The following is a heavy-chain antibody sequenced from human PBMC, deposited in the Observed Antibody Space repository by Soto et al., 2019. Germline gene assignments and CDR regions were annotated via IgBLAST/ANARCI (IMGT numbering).Heavy chain of an antibody. V-gene: IGHV3-30*18. CDR2: ISYDGNNK. CDR3: VKGDLDTAVVNSPDAFDF. CDR1: GFIFSDFG. J-gene: IGHJ3*01. D-gene: IGHD5-18*01. Sequence: QVNLVESGGGVVQPGRSLRLSCEASGFIFSDFGMHWVRQAPGKGLEWVAVISYDGNNKYYAQSVKGRFTISRDNSKNTLFLNMDSLRPEDTAVYLCVKGDLDTAVVNSPDAFDFWGPGTMVTVS.